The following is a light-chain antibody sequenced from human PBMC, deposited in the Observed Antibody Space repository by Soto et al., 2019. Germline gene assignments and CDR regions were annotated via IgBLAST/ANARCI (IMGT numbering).Light chain of an antibody. V-gene: IGKV3-15*01. CDR1: QSVSSY. J-gene: IGKJ4*01. CDR2: DAS. CDR3: QPYDHWPLP. Sequence: EVGLTQSPATVSLSQGERATLSCRASQSVSSYLAWYQQKPGQAPRLLIYDASTRATGIPARFSGSGSGTEFTLTIRGLQSEDFAVYYCQPYDHWPLPFGEGTKVDNK.